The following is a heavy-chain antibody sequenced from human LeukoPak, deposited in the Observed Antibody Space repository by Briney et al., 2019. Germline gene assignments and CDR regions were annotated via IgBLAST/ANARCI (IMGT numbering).Heavy chain of an antibody. V-gene: IGHV4-30-2*01. CDR3: ARVGTTNWFDP. J-gene: IGHJ5*02. D-gene: IGHD1-7*01. CDR1: GGSISSGDYY. Sequence: PSETLSLTCTVSGGSISSGDYYWSWIRQPPGKGLEWIGYIYHSGSTYYNPSLKSRVTISVDRSKNQFSLRLSSVTAADTAVYYCARVGTTNWFDPWGQGTLVTVSS. CDR2: IYHSGST.